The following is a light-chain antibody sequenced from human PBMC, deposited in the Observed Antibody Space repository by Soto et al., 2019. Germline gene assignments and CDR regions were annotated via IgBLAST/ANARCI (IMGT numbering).Light chain of an antibody. CDR1: QSINTF. CDR3: QQSYSNPLT. Sequence: DIQMTQSPSSLSASVGDRVTITCRASQSINTFLNWYQQKPGKDPKPQIYAASSLQSGVPSRFSGSGSGTDFTLTISSLQPEDYATYYCQQSYSNPLTFGQGTKVEIK. CDR2: AAS. V-gene: IGKV1-39*01. J-gene: IGKJ1*01.